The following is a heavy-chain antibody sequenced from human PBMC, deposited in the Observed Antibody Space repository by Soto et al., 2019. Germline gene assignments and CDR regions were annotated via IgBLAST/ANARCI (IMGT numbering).Heavy chain of an antibody. Sequence: SETLSLTCTVSGGSMISYYWSWIRQPPGRGLEWIGFIYYIGSTKHDPSLKSRVTISVDTSKNQFSLKLRSVTAADTAVYYCAKRYSGYDDAFDIWGQGTMVTVSS. CDR2: IYYIGST. V-gene: IGHV4-59*08. CDR1: GGSMISYY. CDR3: AKRYSGYDDAFDI. J-gene: IGHJ3*02. D-gene: IGHD5-12*01.